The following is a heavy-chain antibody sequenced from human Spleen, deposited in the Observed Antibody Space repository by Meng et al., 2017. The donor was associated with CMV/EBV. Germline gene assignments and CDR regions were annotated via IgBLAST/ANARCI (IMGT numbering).Heavy chain of an antibody. CDR2: IYYSGST. D-gene: IGHD7-27*01. Sequence: SGGSISSSSYYWGWIRQPPGKGLEWIGSIYYSGSTYYNPSLKSRVTISVDTSKNQFSLKLSSVTAADTAVYYCARDQTGVRSGVDYWGQGTLVTVSS. CDR1: GGSISSSSYY. V-gene: IGHV4-39*07. CDR3: ARDQTGVRSGVDY. J-gene: IGHJ4*02.